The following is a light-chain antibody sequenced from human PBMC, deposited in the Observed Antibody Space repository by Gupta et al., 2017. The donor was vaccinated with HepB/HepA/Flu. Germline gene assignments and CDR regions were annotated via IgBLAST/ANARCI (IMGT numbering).Light chain of an antibody. V-gene: IGLV1-44*01. J-gene: IGLJ2*01. Sequence: HSVLTQPPSSSGTPQQRVTIFCSACSSNIESNPVHCYQQHPGTAPKLLIKNNKQRPSAVPDRCSCATSCTAASPVISARQSEDEAAEYWSKSADTMNNNVVFGRGTKLTVL. CDR2: NNK. CDR1: SSNIESNP. CDR3: SKSADTMNNNVV.